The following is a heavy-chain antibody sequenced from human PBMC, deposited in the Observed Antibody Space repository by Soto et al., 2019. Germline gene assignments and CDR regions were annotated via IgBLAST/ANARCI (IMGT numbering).Heavy chain of an antibody. D-gene: IGHD2-15*01. CDR2: IYYSGST. Sequence: SETLSLSCTVSGGSISNSDYYWGWIRQPPGRGLEWIGSIYYSGSTYYNPSLKSRVTISVDTSNNQFSLKLSSMTAADTAMFYCARLEDRSMGIDSWGQGTLVTVSS. J-gene: IGHJ4*02. V-gene: IGHV4-39*01. CDR1: GGSISNSDYY. CDR3: ARLEDRSMGIDS.